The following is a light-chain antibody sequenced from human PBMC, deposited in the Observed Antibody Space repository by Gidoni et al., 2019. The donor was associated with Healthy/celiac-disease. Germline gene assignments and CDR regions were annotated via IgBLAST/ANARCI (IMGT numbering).Light chain of an antibody. CDR1: QSVSSSY. CDR3: QQYGSSPPCT. J-gene: IGKJ2*02. Sequence: ESVLTQSPGTLSLSPGERATLSCRASQSVSSSYLAWYQQKPGQAPRLLIYGASSRATCIPDRFSGSGSGTDFTLTISRLEPEDFAVYYCQQYGSSPPCTFGQGTKLEIK. CDR2: GAS. V-gene: IGKV3-20*01.